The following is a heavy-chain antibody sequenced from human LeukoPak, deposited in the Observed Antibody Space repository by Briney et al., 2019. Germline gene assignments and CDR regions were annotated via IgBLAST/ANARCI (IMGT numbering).Heavy chain of an antibody. CDR2: IHTSGST. Sequence: SETLSLTCTVSGVSISSYYWSWIRQPAGKGLEWIGRIHTSGSTNYNPSLKSRVTMSVDTSKNLFSLKLSSVTAADTAVYYCARGGYYYDSTSYYSLDYWGQGTLVTVSS. D-gene: IGHD3-22*01. V-gene: IGHV4-4*07. J-gene: IGHJ4*02. CDR1: GVSISSYY. CDR3: ARGGYYYDSTSYYSLDY.